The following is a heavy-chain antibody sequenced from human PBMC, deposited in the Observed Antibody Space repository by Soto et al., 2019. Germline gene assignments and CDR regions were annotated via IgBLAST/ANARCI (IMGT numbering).Heavy chain of an antibody. V-gene: IGHV3-33*01. J-gene: IGHJ3*02. CDR1: GFTFSSYG. Sequence: QVQLVESGGGVVQPGRSLRLSCAASGFTFSSYGMHWVRQAPGKGLEWVAVIWYDGSNKYYADSVKGRFTISRDNSKNTLYLRMNSLRAEDTAVYYCARGAPLGYCSGGSCYGDAFDIWGQGTMVTVSS. CDR2: IWYDGSNK. D-gene: IGHD2-15*01. CDR3: ARGAPLGYCSGGSCYGDAFDI.